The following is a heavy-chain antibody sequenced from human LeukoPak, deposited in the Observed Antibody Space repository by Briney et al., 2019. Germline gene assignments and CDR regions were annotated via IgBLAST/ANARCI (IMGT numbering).Heavy chain of an antibody. J-gene: IGHJ3*02. CDR3: ARTYSSGWYGLAFDI. Sequence: SETLSLTCTVSGGSISSSSYYWGWIRQPPGKGLEWIGSIYYSGSTYYNPSLKSRVTISVDTSKNQFPLKLSSVTAADTAVYYCARTYSSGWYGLAFDIWGQGTMVTVSS. V-gene: IGHV4-39*01. CDR1: GGSISSSSYY. CDR2: IYYSGST. D-gene: IGHD6-19*01.